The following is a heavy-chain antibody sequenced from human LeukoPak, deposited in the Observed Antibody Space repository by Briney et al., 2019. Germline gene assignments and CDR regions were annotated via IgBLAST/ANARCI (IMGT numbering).Heavy chain of an antibody. D-gene: IGHD4/OR15-4a*01. V-gene: IGHV3-9*01. CDR1: GFTFDDYA. CDR3: AKDKSADYYYGMDV. Sequence: GGSLRLSCAASGFTFDDYAMHWVRQAPGQGLEWVSGISWNSGNIAYADSVRGRFTITRDNAKNSLYLQMNSLSAEDTALYYCAKDKSADYYYGMDVWGQGTTATVSS. CDR2: ISWNSGNI. J-gene: IGHJ6*02.